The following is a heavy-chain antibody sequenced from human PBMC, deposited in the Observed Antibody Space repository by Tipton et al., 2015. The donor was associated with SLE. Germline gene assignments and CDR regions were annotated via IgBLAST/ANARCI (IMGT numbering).Heavy chain of an antibody. V-gene: IGHV4-59*12. CDR1: GGSISSYF. Sequence: TLSLTCTVSGGSISSYFWTWIRQPPGKGLEWIGHIFYTGSTRYNPSLKSRVTISVDTSKSQIFLKMSSVTDVDTAVYYCARTAGRSVKLWYFDLWGRGTLVTVSS. CDR2: IFYTGST. CDR3: ARTAGRSVKLWYFDL. D-gene: IGHD5-18*01. J-gene: IGHJ2*01.